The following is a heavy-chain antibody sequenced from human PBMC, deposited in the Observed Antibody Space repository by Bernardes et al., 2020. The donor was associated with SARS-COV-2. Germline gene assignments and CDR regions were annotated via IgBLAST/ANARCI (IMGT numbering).Heavy chain of an antibody. CDR2: ISSSGTYI. D-gene: IGHD1-1*01. V-gene: IGHV3-21*01. J-gene: IGHJ3*01. CDR1: GFSFNSYT. Sequence: AGSLSLSCAASGFSFNSYTINWVRQAPGKGLEWVSSISSSGTYIYYADSVKGRFTISRDNAKDSLYLQMNSLRAEDTAVYYCAREVGWDDVGNAFDVWGQGTMFTVSS. CDR3: AREVGWDDVGNAFDV.